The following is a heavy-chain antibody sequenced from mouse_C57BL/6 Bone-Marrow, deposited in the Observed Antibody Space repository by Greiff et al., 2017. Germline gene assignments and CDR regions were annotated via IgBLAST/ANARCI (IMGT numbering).Heavy chain of an antibody. V-gene: IGHV14-4*01. J-gene: IGHJ1*03. CDR2: IDPENGDT. D-gene: IGHD1-1*01. Sequence: EVQLQQSGAELVRPGASVKLSCTASGFNIKDDYMHWVKQRPEQGLEWIGWIDPENGDTEYASKFQGKATITADTSSNTAYLQLSSLTSEDTAVYYCTTASYYYGSSHWYFDVWGTGTTVTVSS. CDR1: GFNIKDDY. CDR3: TTASYYYGSSHWYFDV.